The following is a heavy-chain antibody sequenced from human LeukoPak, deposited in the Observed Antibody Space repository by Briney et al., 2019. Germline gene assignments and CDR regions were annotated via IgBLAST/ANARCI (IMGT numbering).Heavy chain of an antibody. CDR1: GFTFSSYA. D-gene: IGHD1-26*01. CDR3: ARGWEWEPGDAFDI. Sequence: GGSLRLSCAASGFTFSSYAMHWVRQAPGKGLEYVSAISSNGGSTYYANSVKGRFTISRDNSKNTLYLQMNSLRAEDTAVYYCARGWEWEPGDAFDIWGQGTMVTVSS. V-gene: IGHV3-64*01. CDR2: ISSNGGST. J-gene: IGHJ3*02.